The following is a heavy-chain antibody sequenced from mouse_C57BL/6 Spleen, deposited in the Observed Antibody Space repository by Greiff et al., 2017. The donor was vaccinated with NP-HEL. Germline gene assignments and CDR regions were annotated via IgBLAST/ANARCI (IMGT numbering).Heavy chain of an antibody. V-gene: IGHV1-69*01. Sequence: QVQLQQPGAELVMPGASVKLSCKASGYTFTSYWMHWVKQRPGQGLEWIGEIDPSDSYTNYNQKFKGKSTWTVDKSSSTAYMQLSGLTSEDSAVCYCAREMVTRPSYDDDWGKGTTLSVSS. CDR2: IDPSDSYT. J-gene: IGHJ2*01. CDR3: AREMVTRPSYDDD. D-gene: IGHD2-2*01. CDR1: GYTFTSYW.